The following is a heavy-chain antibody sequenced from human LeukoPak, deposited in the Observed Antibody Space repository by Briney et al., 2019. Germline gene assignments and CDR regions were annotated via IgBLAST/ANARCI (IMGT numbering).Heavy chain of an antibody. CDR3: AREVPLQWPEGRYFDY. Sequence: SETLSLTCTVAGGSISSYYWSWIRQPPGKGLEWIGYIYYSGSTNYNTSLKSRVTISVDTSKNQFSLKLSSVTAADTAVYYRAREVPLQWPEGRYFDYWGQGTLVTVSS. D-gene: IGHD6-19*01. CDR1: GGSISSYY. CDR2: IYYSGST. V-gene: IGHV4-59*01. J-gene: IGHJ4*02.